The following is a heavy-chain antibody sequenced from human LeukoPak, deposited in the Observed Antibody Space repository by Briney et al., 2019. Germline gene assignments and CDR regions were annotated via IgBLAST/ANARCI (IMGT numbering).Heavy chain of an antibody. CDR2: IYYSGST. J-gene: IGHJ4*02. Sequence: SETLSLTCTVSGGSISSYYWSWIRQPPGKGLEWIGYIYYSGSTNYNPSLKSRVTISVNTSKNQFSLKLSSVTAADTAVYYCARVGYDILTGYYSGFDYWGQGTLVTVSS. D-gene: IGHD3-9*01. CDR3: ARVGYDILTGYYSGFDY. V-gene: IGHV4-59*01. CDR1: GGSISSYY.